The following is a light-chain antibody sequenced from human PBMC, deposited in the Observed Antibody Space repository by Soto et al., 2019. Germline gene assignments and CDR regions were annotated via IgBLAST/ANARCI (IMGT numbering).Light chain of an antibody. CDR1: SSDTDIFDF. J-gene: IGLJ3*02. Sequence: QSALTQPASVSGSPGRSITISCTGPSSDTDIFDFVSWYQQHPGKAPKLIIYDVNHRPSGASDRFSGTKSGNTASLTISGLQAGDEAAYYCSSYVVSSTSWVFGGGTKLTVL. CDR3: SSYVVSSTSWV. V-gene: IGLV2-14*03. CDR2: DVN.